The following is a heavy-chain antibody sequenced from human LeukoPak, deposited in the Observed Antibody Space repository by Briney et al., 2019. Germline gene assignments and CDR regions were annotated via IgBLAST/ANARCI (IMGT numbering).Heavy chain of an antibody. CDR2: IRSKTSGGTT. Sequence: GGSLRLSCTASGFTFSVAWVTWVRQAPGKGLEWVGRIRSKTSGGTTDYAAPVNGRFTISRDDSNNTIFLQMNSLKTEDTAVYYCNTFNWNSPFDYWGQGTLVTVSS. CDR1: GFTFSVAW. D-gene: IGHD1-20*01. V-gene: IGHV3-15*01. CDR3: NTFNWNSPFDY. J-gene: IGHJ4*02.